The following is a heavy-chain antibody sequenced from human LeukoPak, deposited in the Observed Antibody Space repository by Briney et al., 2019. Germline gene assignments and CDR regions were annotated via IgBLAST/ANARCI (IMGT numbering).Heavy chain of an antibody. V-gene: IGHV3-7*01. Sequence: VGSLRLSCAASGFTFSGYWVSWVREGPGKGLERVANIKQEGRENYYVDSVNGRFTMSRDNAKNSLYLQMNRLRAEDTAVSSCARDRGGMVRGANNWFDPWGQGTLVTVSS. D-gene: IGHD3-10*01. CDR3: ARDRGGMVRGANNWFDP. J-gene: IGHJ5*02. CDR1: GFTFSGYW. CDR2: IKQEGREN.